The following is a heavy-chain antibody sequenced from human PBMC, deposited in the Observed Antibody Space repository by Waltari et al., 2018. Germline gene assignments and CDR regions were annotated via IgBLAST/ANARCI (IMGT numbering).Heavy chain of an antibody. CDR2: IYTSGST. CDR1: GGSISSYY. CDR3: ARAGGSGDLDLDY. Sequence: QVQLQESGPGLVKPSETLSLTCTVSGGSISSYYWSWIRQPAGKGLEWIGRIYTSGSTQYNPSLKSRVTMSVDTSKNQVSLKLGSVTAADTAVDYCARAGGSGDLDLDYWGQGTLVTVSS. V-gene: IGHV4-4*07. D-gene: IGHD7-27*01. J-gene: IGHJ4*02.